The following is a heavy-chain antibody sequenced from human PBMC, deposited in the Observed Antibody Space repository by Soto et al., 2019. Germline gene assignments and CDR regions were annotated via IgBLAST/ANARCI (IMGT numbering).Heavy chain of an antibody. Sequence: GGSLRLSCAASGFTFSSYSMNWVRQAPGKGLEWVSSISTGSSYRNYADSVKGRFTISRDNAKNSLYLQMNSLRAEDTAVYYCARGGYSGYDFCFDYWGQGTLVTVSS. V-gene: IGHV3-21*01. J-gene: IGHJ4*02. CDR3: ARGGYSGYDFCFDY. CDR2: ISTGSSYR. D-gene: IGHD5-12*01. CDR1: GFTFSSYS.